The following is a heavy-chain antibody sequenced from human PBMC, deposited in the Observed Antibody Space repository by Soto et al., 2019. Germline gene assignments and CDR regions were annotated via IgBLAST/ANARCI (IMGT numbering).Heavy chain of an antibody. Sequence: PSDTLTLTCTVSAGSIRSTSYYWGWIRQPPGKGMELIGSCYYSGSTYYNPSLKSRVSISVDTSKNQFSLKLSSVTAADTAVYYCAAGNYYDSSGYYDYYYYGMDVWGQGTTVTVSS. J-gene: IGHJ6*02. CDR2: CYYSGST. D-gene: IGHD3-22*01. CDR1: AGSIRSTSYY. V-gene: IGHV4-39*01. CDR3: AAGNYYDSSGYYDYYYYGMDV.